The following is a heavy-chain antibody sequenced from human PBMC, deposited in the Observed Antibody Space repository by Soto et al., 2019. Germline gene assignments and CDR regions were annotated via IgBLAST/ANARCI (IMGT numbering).Heavy chain of an antibody. Sequence: QVQLVQSGAEVKKPGSSVKVSCKASGGTFSSYTISWVRQAPGQGLEWMGRIIPILGIANYAQKFQGRVTITADKSTSKAYMELSSLRSEDTAVYYCAREGGIAAYSNWGQGTLVTVSS. D-gene: IGHD6-13*01. J-gene: IGHJ4*02. V-gene: IGHV1-69*08. CDR3: AREGGIAAYSN. CDR2: IIPILGIA. CDR1: GGTFSSYT.